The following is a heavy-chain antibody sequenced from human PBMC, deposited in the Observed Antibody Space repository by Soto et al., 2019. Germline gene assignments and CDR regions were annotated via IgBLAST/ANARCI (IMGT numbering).Heavy chain of an antibody. CDR3: ARVHVMVVAGSTFDY. D-gene: IGHD6-19*01. V-gene: IGHV4-38-2*02. CDR1: GYSVIGDSY. J-gene: IGHJ4*01. CDR2: IYHGGTT. Sequence: SETLSVTCTVSGYSVIGDSYWGCIRQPPGKGPEWIASIYHGGTTFYNPSLKSRITISIGTSNNQFSLKLRSVTAADTAVYYCARVHVMVVAGSTFDYWGHGTLVTVSS.